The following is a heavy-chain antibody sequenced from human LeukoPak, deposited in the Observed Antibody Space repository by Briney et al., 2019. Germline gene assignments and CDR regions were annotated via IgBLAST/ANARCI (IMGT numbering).Heavy chain of an antibody. D-gene: IGHD2-15*01. V-gene: IGHV1-18*04. J-gene: IGHJ5*02. Sequence: VSVKVSCKASGYTFSSYGISWVRQAPGQGLEWMGWISTYNGNTNYGNTNYAQKLQGRVTLTTDTSTSTVYMELRSLRSDDTAVYYCARDLGYCSGGSCTSRFDPWGQGTLVTVSS. CDR1: GYTFSSYG. CDR2: ISTYNGNTNYGNT. CDR3: ARDLGYCSGGSCTSRFDP.